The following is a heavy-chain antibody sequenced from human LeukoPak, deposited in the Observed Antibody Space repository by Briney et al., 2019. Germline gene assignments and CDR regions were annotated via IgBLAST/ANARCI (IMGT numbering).Heavy chain of an antibody. V-gene: IGHV1-8*01. D-gene: IGHD3-22*01. CDR3: AIFYYDSSGYYFMDY. CDR1: GYTFTSYD. J-gene: IGHJ4*02. CDR2: MNPNSGNT. Sequence: WASVTVSCKASGYTFTSYDINWVRQAPGQGLEWMGWMNPNSGNTGYAQKFQGRVTMTRNTSISTAYMELSSLRSEDTAMYYCAIFYYDSSGYYFMDYWGQGTLVTVSS.